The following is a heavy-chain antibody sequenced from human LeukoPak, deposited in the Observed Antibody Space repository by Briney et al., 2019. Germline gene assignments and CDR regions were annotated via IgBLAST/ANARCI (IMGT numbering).Heavy chain of an antibody. CDR2: ISYDGTNK. V-gene: IGHV3-30-3*01. CDR3: ARAPMSYDSSGFGGAFDI. J-gene: IGHJ3*02. Sequence: PGWSLRLSCAASGFTFSNYAMHWVRQAPGKGLEWVAVISYDGTNKYYADSVKGRFTISRDNSKNTMYLQMNSLRAEDTAMYYCARAPMSYDSSGFGGAFDIWGQGTMVTVSS. D-gene: IGHD3-22*01. CDR1: GFTFSNYA.